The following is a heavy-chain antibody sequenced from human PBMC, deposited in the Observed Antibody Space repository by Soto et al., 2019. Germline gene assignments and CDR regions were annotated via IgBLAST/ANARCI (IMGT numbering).Heavy chain of an antibody. Sequence: SSETLSLTCTVSGCSISSSSYYWGWIRQPPGKGLEWIGSIYYSGSTYYNPSLKSRVTISVDTSKNQFSLKLSSVTAADTAVYYCARHADYSNSVDGFDYWGQGTLVTVSS. D-gene: IGHD4-4*01. CDR2: IYYSGST. CDR3: ARHADYSNSVDGFDY. J-gene: IGHJ4*02. CDR1: GCSISSSSYY. V-gene: IGHV4-39*01.